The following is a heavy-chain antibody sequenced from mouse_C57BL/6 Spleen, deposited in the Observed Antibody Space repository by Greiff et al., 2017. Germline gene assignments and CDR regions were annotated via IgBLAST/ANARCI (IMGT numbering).Heavy chain of an antibody. J-gene: IGHJ2*01. CDR3: ARNRIYYDEGYFDY. V-gene: IGHV2-2*01. D-gene: IGHD2-4*01. CDR1: GFSLTSYG. CDR2: IWSGGST. Sequence: QVQLKESGPGLVQPSQSLSITCTVSGFSLTSYGVHWVRQSPGKGLEWLGVIWSGGSTDYNAAFISRLSISKDNSKSQVFFKMNSLQADDTAIYYCARNRIYYDEGYFDYWGQGTTLTVSS.